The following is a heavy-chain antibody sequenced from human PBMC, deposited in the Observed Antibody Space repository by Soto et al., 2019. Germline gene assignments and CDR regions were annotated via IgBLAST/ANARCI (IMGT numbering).Heavy chain of an antibody. Sequence: SETLSLTCTFSGGSISSYYWSLIQQPPGKGLEWIGYIYYSGSTNYNPSLKSRVTISVDTSKNQFSLKLSSVTAADTAVYYCARAYYDFWSGYYPEYNWFDPWGQGTLVTVSS. V-gene: IGHV4-59*01. CDR2: IYYSGST. D-gene: IGHD3-3*01. CDR1: GGSISSYY. J-gene: IGHJ5*02. CDR3: ARAYYDFWSGYYPEYNWFDP.